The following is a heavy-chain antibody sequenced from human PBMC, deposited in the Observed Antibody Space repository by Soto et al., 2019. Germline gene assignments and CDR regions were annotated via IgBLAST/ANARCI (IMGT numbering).Heavy chain of an antibody. D-gene: IGHD3-22*01. CDR3: ARDRGFTYYYDRSGYYPLNWFDP. CDR2: ISYDGSNK. CDR1: GFTVSSYA. Sequence: XGSLRLSFAASGFTVSSYAMHWVRQAPGKGLEWVAVISYDGSNKYYADSVKGRFTISRDNSKNTLYLQMNSLRAEDTAVYYCARDRGFTYYYDRSGYYPLNWFDPCGQRTLVTVSS. V-gene: IGHV3-30-3*01. J-gene: IGHJ5*02.